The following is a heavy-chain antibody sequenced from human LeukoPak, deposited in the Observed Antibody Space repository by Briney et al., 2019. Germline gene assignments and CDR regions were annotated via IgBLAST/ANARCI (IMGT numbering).Heavy chain of an antibody. CDR3: ARDWRYCSSSSCLAMDV. Sequence: ASVKVSCKASGYTFTSYYMHWVRQAPGQGLEWMGIINPSGGSTSYAQKFQGRVTMTRDTSTSTVYMELSSLRSEDTAVYYCARDWRYCSSSSCLAMDVWGQGTTVTVSS. CDR1: GYTFTSYY. J-gene: IGHJ6*02. CDR2: INPSGGST. D-gene: IGHD2-2*01. V-gene: IGHV1-46*01.